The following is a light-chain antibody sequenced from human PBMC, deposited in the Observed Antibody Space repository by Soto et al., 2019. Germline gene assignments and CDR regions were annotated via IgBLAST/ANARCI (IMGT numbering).Light chain of an antibody. CDR1: QSVSSNF. Sequence: EIVLTQSPGTLSLSPGERATLSCRASQSVSSNFLAWYQQKPGQAPRLLIYITSTRAAGIPDRFSGSGSGTDFTLTISRLEPEDFAVYYCHQYGGSPPDTFGQGTKLEIK. CDR2: ITS. J-gene: IGKJ2*01. V-gene: IGKV3-20*01. CDR3: HQYGGSPPDT.